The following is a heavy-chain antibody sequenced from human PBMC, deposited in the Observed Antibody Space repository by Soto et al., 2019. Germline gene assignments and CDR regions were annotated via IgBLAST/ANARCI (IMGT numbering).Heavy chain of an antibody. CDR3: ARANWYSEY. Sequence: QVHLQESGPGLVKPSETVSLTCTVSGGSINNHYWSWIRQPPGKGLEWIGYIYYTGTTNYNPSLKSRVTMSVDTSKNQFSLNLTSLTAADTAIYYCARANWYSEYWGQGTLITVSS. D-gene: IGHD7-27*01. V-gene: IGHV4-59*11. CDR2: IYYTGTT. CDR1: GGSINNHY. J-gene: IGHJ4*02.